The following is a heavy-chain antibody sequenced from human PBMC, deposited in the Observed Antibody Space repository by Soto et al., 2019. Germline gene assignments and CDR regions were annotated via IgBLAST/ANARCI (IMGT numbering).Heavy chain of an antibody. D-gene: IGHD3-22*01. CDR2: IYYSGST. J-gene: IGHJ2*01. CDR3: ARPRWDDSSGYYYGWYFDL. V-gene: IGHV4-39*01. CDR1: GGSISSSSYY. Sequence: PSETLSLTCTVSGGSISSSSYYWGWIRQPPGKGLEWIGSIYYSGSTYYNPSLKSRVTISVDTSKNQFSLKLSSVTAADTAVCYCARPRWDDSSGYYYGWYFDLWGRGTLVTVSS.